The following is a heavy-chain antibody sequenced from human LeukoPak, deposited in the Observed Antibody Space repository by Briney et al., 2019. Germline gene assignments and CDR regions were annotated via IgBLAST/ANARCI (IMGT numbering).Heavy chain of an antibody. CDR2: VSYHGGNE. D-gene: IGHD5/OR15-5a*01. Sequence: GRSLRLSCAASGFTFSSCDMHWVRQAPGMGLEWVASVSYHGGNEFYADSVKGRFTISRDNSKNTLYLQMNSLRVEDTAVYYCAKESNAFDIWGQGTMVTVSS. CDR3: AKESNAFDI. V-gene: IGHV3-30*18. CDR1: GFTFSSCD. J-gene: IGHJ3*02.